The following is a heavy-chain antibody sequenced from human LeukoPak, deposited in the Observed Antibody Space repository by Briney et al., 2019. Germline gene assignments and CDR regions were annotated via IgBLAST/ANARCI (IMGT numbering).Heavy chain of an antibody. CDR1: GFTFSSYS. J-gene: IGHJ4*02. V-gene: IGHV3-21*01. CDR2: ISSSSSYI. Sequence: PGGSLRLSCAASGFTFSSYSMNWVRQAPGKGLEWVSSISSSSSYIYYADSVKGRLTISRDNAENSLYLQMNSLRAEDTAVYYCARDLDLLWFGESDYWGQGTLVTVSS. CDR3: ARDLDLLWFGESDY. D-gene: IGHD3-10*01.